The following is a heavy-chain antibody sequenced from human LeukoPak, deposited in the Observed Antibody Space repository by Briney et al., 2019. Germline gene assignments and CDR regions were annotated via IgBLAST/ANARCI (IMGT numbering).Heavy chain of an antibody. D-gene: IGHD3-10*01. CDR2: IYHSGST. CDR3: ARVDVRFGELNWFDP. J-gene: IGHJ5*02. V-gene: IGHV4-30-2*01. CDR1: GGSISSGGYS. Sequence: TPSETLSLTCAVSGGSISSGGYSWSWIRQPPGKGLEWIGYIYHSGSTYYNPSLKSRVTISVDRSKNQFSLKLSSVTAADTAVYYCARVDVRFGELNWFDPWGQGTLVTVSS.